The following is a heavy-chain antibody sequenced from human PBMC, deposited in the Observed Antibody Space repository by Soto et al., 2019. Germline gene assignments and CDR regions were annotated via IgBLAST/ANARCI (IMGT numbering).Heavy chain of an antibody. CDR1: GITYTTYA. Sequence: QVQLVQSGAEVKKPGASVKVSCKASGITYTTYAIHWVRQAPGQGLEWMGWINTGNGNTRYSQRFQGRVTLTTDTCASTAYMDLSSLTSEDTAVYYCARAISGYVTWGQGTLITVSS. J-gene: IGHJ5*02. CDR2: INTGNGNT. V-gene: IGHV1-3*04. CDR3: ARAISGYVT. D-gene: IGHD5-12*01.